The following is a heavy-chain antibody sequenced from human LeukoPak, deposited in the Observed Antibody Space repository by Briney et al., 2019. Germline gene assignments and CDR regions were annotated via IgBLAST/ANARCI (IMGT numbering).Heavy chain of an antibody. CDR2: IYTSGSA. D-gene: IGHD5-12*01. CDR1: GGSLSSYY. Sequence: SETLSLTCTVSGGSLSSYYWSWIRQPAGKGLEWIGRIYTSGSANYNPSLKSRVTMSVDTSKNQFSLKLSSFTAADTAVYYCARVPLRRSAFDIWGQGTMVTVSS. V-gene: IGHV4-4*07. J-gene: IGHJ3*02. CDR3: ARVPLRRSAFDI.